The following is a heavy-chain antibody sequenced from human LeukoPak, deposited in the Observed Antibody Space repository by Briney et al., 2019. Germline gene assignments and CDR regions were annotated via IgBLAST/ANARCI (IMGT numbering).Heavy chain of an antibody. J-gene: IGHJ4*02. V-gene: IGHV4-4*07. CDR3: ARAGNKYSSGWYLDY. CDR1: GGSISSYY. Sequence: SETLSLTCTVSGGSISSYYWSWIRQPAGKGLEWIGRIHTSGSTNYNPSLKSRVTMSVDTSKNQFSLKLSSVTAADTAVYYCARAGNKYSSGWYLDYWGQGTLVTVSS. CDR2: IHTSGST. D-gene: IGHD6-19*01.